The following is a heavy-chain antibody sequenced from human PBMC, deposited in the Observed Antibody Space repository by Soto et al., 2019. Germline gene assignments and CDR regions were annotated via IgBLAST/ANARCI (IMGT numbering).Heavy chain of an antibody. D-gene: IGHD3-16*02. J-gene: IGHJ4*02. Sequence: QVQLQESGPGLVKPSQTLSLTCTVSGGSISSGGYYWSWIRQHPGKGLEWIGYIYYSGSTYYNPSLKRRVTLSVDTSKNQFSLKLSSVTAADTAVYYCARARTYYDYVWGSYRPTHYFDYWGQGTLVTVSS. CDR2: IYYSGST. V-gene: IGHV4-31*03. CDR3: ARARTYYDYVWGSYRPTHYFDY. CDR1: GGSISSGGYY.